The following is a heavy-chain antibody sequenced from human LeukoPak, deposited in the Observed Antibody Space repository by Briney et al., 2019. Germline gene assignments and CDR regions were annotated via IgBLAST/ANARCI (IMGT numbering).Heavy chain of an antibody. V-gene: IGHV4-38-2*02. CDR2: IYHSGST. J-gene: IGHJ4*02. CDR3: ARGSVWGILTASFDY. CDR1: GYSISSGYY. Sequence: SETLSLTCTVSGYSISSGYYWGWIRQPPGKGLEWIGSIYHSGSTYYNPSLKSRVTISVDTSKNQLSLKLSSVTAADTAVYYCARGSVWGILTASFDYWGQGTLVTVSS. D-gene: IGHD3-9*01.